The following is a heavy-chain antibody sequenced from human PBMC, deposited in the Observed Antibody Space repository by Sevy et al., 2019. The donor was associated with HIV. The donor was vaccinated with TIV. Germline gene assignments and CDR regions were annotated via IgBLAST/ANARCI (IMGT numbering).Heavy chain of an antibody. J-gene: IGHJ4*02. D-gene: IGHD3-22*01. Sequence: SETLSLTCTVSGGSISSSSYYWGWIRQPPGKGLEWIGSIYYSGSTYYNPSLKIPVTISVDTSKNQFSLKLSSVTAADTAVDYCARHYYDSSGYYESQTYYFDYWGQGTLVTVSS. CDR1: GGSISSSSYY. V-gene: IGHV4-39*01. CDR3: ARHYYDSSGYYESQTYYFDY. CDR2: IYYSGST.